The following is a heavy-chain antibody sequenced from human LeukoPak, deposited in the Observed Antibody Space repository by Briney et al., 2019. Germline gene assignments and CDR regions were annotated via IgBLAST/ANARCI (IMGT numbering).Heavy chain of an antibody. Sequence: PSETLSLTCTVSGGSISSSSHYWGWIRQPPGKGLEWIGSIYYSGSTYYNPSLKSRVTISVDTSKNQFSLKLSSVTAADTAVYYCARPTDSSGDAFDIWGQGTMVTVSS. D-gene: IGHD3-22*01. CDR2: IYYSGST. CDR3: ARPTDSSGDAFDI. CDR1: GGSISSSSHY. V-gene: IGHV4-39*01. J-gene: IGHJ3*02.